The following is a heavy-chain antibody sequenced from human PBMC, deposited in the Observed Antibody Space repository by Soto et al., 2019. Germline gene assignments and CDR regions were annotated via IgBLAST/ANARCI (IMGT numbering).Heavy chain of an antibody. J-gene: IGHJ6*02. CDR2: IVVGTGKT. Sequence: SVRVSCKASGCTFSSSAVQWVRQARVRRLERIGWIVVGTGKTNYAQKFYERVTIIRDMYKSTVYMEMRSLRSEDTAVYYCAEIYPCSRTSCYSIYKHGMDVWGQ. D-gene: IGHD2-2*01. CDR1: GCTFSSSA. CDR3: AEIYPCSRTSCYSIYKHGMDV. V-gene: IGHV1-58*01.